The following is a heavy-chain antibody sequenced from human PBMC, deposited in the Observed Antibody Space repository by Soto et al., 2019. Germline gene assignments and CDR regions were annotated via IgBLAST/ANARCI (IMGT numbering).Heavy chain of an antibody. Sequence: QVQLVESGGGVVQPGRSLRLSCAASGFTFTSYALHWVRQAPGRGLEWLSLISYDGSNKYYADSVKGRFTISRDNSKSTLNLQMSSLRAEDTAVYFCAREAGYSSGLYSVSDVWGQGTMVTVSS. CDR3: AREAGYSSGLYSVSDV. CDR2: ISYDGSNK. J-gene: IGHJ3*01. CDR1: GFTFTSYA. D-gene: IGHD6-19*01. V-gene: IGHV3-30-3*01.